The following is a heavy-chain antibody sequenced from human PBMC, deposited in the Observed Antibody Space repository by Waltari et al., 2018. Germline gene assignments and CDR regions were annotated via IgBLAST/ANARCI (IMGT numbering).Heavy chain of an antibody. CDR2: VFYSGRT. Sequence: QVHLEESGPRLVKPSGTLSLTCAVSGVSISASNWWTWVRQPPGKGLEYIGDVFYSGRTQYNPSLKNRVTISVDKSRNNFSLQLTSVTAADTAVYFCANINRAVLGAYNYWGQGILVSVSS. D-gene: IGHD2-21*01. J-gene: IGHJ4*02. CDR3: ANINRAVLGAYNY. CDR1: GVSISASNW. V-gene: IGHV4-4*02.